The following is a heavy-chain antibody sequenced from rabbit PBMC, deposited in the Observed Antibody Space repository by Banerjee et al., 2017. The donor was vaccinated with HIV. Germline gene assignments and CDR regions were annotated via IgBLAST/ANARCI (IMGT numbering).Heavy chain of an antibody. D-gene: IGHD4-1*01. CDR2: IDTGSSGRT. J-gene: IGHJ4*01. V-gene: IGHV1S45*01. CDR3: ARDLAGVIGWNFNL. Sequence: QEQLEESGGGLVKPEGSLTLTCKAFGFSFSNKYVMCWVRQAPGKGLEWIACIDTGSSGRTYYASWAKGRFTISKASWTTVTLQMTSLTAADTATYFCARDLAGVIGWNFNLWGQGTLVTVS. CDR1: GFSFSNKYV.